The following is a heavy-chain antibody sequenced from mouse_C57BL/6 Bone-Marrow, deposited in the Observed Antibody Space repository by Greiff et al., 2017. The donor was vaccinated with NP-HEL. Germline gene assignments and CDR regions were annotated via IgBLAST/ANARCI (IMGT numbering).Heavy chain of an antibody. Sequence: QVQLQQPGAELVMPGASVKLSCKASGYTFTSYWMHWVKQRPGQGLEWIGEIDPSDSYTNYNQKFKGKSTLTVDKSSSTAYMQLSSLTSEDSAVYYCARLGCYPYYFDYWGQGTTLTVSS. CDR3: ARLGCYPYYFDY. CDR2: IDPSDSYT. D-gene: IGHD2-12*01. J-gene: IGHJ2*01. CDR1: GYTFTSYW. V-gene: IGHV1-69*01.